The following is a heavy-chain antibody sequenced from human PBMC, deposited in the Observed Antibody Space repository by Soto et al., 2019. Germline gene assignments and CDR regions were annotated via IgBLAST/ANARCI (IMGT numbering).Heavy chain of an antibody. Sequence: QPGGSLRLSCAASGFTFSSYGMHWVRQAPGKGLEWVAVIWYDGSNKYYADSVKGRFTISRDNSKNTLYLQMNSLRAEDTAVYYCARAGVDGYYDSSGYEQSYYYYGMDVWGQGTTVTVSS. CDR1: GFTFSSYG. V-gene: IGHV3-33*01. CDR2: IWYDGSNK. D-gene: IGHD3-22*01. CDR3: ARAGVDGYYDSSGYEQSYYYYGMDV. J-gene: IGHJ6*02.